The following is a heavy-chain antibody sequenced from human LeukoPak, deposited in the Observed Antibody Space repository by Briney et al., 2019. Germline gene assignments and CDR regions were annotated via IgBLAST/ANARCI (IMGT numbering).Heavy chain of an antibody. J-gene: IGHJ4*02. CDR1: GYTFTSYY. CDR3: ARDRYSGYGGRGTAPVYYFDY. Sequence: GASVKVSCKASGYTFTSYYMHWVRQAPGQGLEWMGIINPSGGSTSYAQKFQGRVTMTRDMSTSTVYMELSRLRSDDTAVYYCARDRYSGYGGRGTAPVYYFDYWGQGTLVTVSS. V-gene: IGHV1-46*01. CDR2: INPSGGST. D-gene: IGHD5-12*01.